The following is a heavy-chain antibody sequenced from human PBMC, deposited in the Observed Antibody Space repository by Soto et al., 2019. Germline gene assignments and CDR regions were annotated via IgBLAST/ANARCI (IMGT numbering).Heavy chain of an antibody. CDR2: INSDGSST. CDR3: ARTLVDYYDSSGYPRFDY. V-gene: IGHV3-74*01. CDR1: GFTFSSNW. Sequence: EVQLVESGGGLVQPGGSLSLSRAASGFTFSSNWMHWVRQAPGRGLVWVSRINSDGSSTSYADSVKGRLTISRDNARNKLFMQMNILRAEDTAVYYCARTLVDYYDSSGYPRFDYWGQGTLVTVSS. J-gene: IGHJ4*02. D-gene: IGHD3-22*01.